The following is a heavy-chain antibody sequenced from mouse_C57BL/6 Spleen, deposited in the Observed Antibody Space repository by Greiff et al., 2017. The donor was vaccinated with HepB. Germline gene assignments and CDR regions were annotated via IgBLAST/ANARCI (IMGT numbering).Heavy chain of an antibody. D-gene: IGHD2-3*01. J-gene: IGHJ2*01. CDR1: GYAFSSSW. CDR3: ARWSWLLRDY. Sequence: QVQLQQSGPELVKPGASVKISCKASGYAFSSSWMNWVKQRPGKGLEWIGRIYPGDGDTNYNGKFKGKATLTADKSSSTAYMQLSSLTSEDSAVYFCARWSWLLRDYWGQGTTLTVSS. CDR2: IYPGDGDT. V-gene: IGHV1-82*01.